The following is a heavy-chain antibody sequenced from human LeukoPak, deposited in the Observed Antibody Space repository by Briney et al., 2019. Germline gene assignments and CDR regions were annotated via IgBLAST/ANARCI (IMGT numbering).Heavy chain of an antibody. Sequence: PGGSLRLSCAASGFSFSSYSMNWVRQAPGKGLEWIGYISYSGSTNYNPSLSSRVTISLDTSKNQFSLNLSSVTAADTAVYYCARDSGYGFDYWGQGTLVTVSS. V-gene: IGHV4-59*01. CDR1: GFSFSSYS. J-gene: IGHJ4*02. CDR2: ISYSGST. CDR3: ARDSGYGFDY. D-gene: IGHD5-12*01.